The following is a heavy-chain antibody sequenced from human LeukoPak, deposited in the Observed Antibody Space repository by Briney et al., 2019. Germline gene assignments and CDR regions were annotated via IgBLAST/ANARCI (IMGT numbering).Heavy chain of an antibody. V-gene: IGHV1-18*04. J-gene: IGHJ5*02. D-gene: IGHD3-10*01. CDR2: ISAYNGNT. CDR3: ARVSGVRAPFDP. Sequence: ASVKVSCKASGYTFTSYGNSWVRQAPGQGLEWMGWISAYNGNTNYAQKLQGRVTMTTDTSTSTAYVELRSLRSDDTAVYYCARVSGVRAPFDPWGQGTLDTVSS. CDR1: GYTFTSYG.